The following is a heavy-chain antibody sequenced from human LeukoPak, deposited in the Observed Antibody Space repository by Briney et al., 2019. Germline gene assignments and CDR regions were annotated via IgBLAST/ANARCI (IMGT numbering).Heavy chain of an antibody. V-gene: IGHV4-34*01. CDR3: ASLVPRYYYYYYMNV. CDR2: INHSGST. CDR1: GGSFSGYY. J-gene: IGHJ6*03. Sequence: SETLSLTCAVYGGSFSGYYWSWIRQPPGKGLEWIGEINHSGSTNYNPSLKSRVTISVDTSKRQFSLKLSSVTVADTAVYYCASLVPRYYYYYYMNVWGKGTTVTVSS. D-gene: IGHD6-13*01.